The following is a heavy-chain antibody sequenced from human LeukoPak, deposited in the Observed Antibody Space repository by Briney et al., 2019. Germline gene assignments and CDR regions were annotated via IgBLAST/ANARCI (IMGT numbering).Heavy chain of an antibody. J-gene: IGHJ4*02. V-gene: IGHV3-30*18. D-gene: IGHD2-21*02. CDR2: ISYDGSNK. CDR3: AKDPLPLCGGDCYSYFDY. CDR1: GFTFSSYG. Sequence: GRSLRLSCAASGFTFSSYGMHWVRQAPGKGLERVAVISYDGSNKYYADSVKGRFTISRDNSKNTLYLQMSSLRAEETAVYYCAKDPLPLCGGDCYSYFDYWGQGTLVTVSS.